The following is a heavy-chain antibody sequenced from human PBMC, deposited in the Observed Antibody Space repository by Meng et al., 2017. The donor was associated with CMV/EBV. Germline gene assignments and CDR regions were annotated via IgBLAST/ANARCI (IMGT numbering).Heavy chain of an antibody. CDR3: ARGTEDYDFWLDY. D-gene: IGHD3-3*01. CDR2: IYYSGST. V-gene: IGHV4-59*01. J-gene: IGHJ4*02. CDR1: GGSISSCY. Sequence: SETLSLTCTVSGGSISSCYWSWIRQPPGKGLEWIGYIYYSGSTNYNLSLKSRVTISVDTSKNQFSLKLSSVTAADTAVYYCARGTEDYDFWLDYWGQGTLVTVSS.